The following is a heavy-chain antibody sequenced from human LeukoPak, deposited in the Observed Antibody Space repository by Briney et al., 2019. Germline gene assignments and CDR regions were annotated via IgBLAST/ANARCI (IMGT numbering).Heavy chain of an antibody. D-gene: IGHD4-17*01. V-gene: IGHV1-46*01. CDR2: INPRGGST. J-gene: IGHJ4*02. CDR1: GYTFTGYY. CDR3: ARDKLDYGFDY. Sequence: ASVKVSCKASGYTFTGYYMHWVRQAPGQGLEWMGIINPRGGSTSYAQKFQGRVTMTRDMSTSTVYMELSSLRSEDSATYYCARDKLDYGFDYWGQGTLVTVSS.